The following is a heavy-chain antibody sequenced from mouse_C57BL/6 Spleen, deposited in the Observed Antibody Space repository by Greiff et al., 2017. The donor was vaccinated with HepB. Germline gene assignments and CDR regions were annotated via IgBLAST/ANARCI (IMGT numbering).Heavy chain of an antibody. J-gene: IGHJ3*01. Sequence: VQLQQSGAELVKPGASVKMSCKASGYTFTSYWITWVKQRPGQGLEWIGDIYPGSGSTNYNEKFKSKATLTVDTSSSTAYMQLSSLTSEDSAVYYCARGYYDYDAGFAYWGQGTLVTVSA. D-gene: IGHD2-4*01. CDR2: IYPGSGST. CDR1: GYTFTSYW. V-gene: IGHV1-55*01. CDR3: ARGYYDYDAGFAY.